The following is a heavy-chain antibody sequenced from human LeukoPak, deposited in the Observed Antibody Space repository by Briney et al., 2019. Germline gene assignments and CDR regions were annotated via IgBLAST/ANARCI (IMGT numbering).Heavy chain of an antibody. CDR2: FDPEDGET. J-gene: IGHJ4*02. Sequence: ASVKVSCKVSGYTLTELSMHWVRQAPGKGLEWTGGFDPEDGETIYAQKFQGRVTMTEDTSTDTAYMELSSLRSEDTAVYYCATGVVPAAGVAYWGQGTLVTVSS. D-gene: IGHD2-2*01. CDR1: GYTLTELS. CDR3: ATGVVPAAGVAY. V-gene: IGHV1-24*01.